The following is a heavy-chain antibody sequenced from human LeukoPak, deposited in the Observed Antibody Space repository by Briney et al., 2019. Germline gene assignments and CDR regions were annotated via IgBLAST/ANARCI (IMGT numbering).Heavy chain of an antibody. J-gene: IGHJ4*02. Sequence: ASVKVSCKASGYTFISYGISWVRQAPGQGLEWMGWINTYNGYTNYAQKFQGRVTMTTGKSTRTAYMELRSLRSDDTAVYYCGRELNKSFRGVTPEGSDYWGQGTLVTVSS. CDR3: GRELNKSFRGVTPEGSDY. CDR2: INTYNGYT. V-gene: IGHV1-18*01. CDR1: GYTFISYG. D-gene: IGHD4-23*01.